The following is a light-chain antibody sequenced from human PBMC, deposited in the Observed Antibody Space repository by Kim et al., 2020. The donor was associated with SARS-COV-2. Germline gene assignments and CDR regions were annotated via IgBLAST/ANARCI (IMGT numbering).Light chain of an antibody. CDR3: QAWDSSTVV. J-gene: IGLJ2*01. CDR1: KLGDKY. CDR2: QAS. Sequence: SVSPGQTASITCSGDKLGDKYACWYQQKPGQSPVLVIYQASKRPSGIPERFSGSNSGNTATLTISGTQAMDEADYYCQAWDSSTVVFGGGTKLTVL. V-gene: IGLV3-1*01.